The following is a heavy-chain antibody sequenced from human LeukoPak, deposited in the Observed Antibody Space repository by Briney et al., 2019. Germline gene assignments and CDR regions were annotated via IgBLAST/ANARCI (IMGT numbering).Heavy chain of an antibody. CDR1: GVSFSGYY. CDR2: INHSGST. Sequence: SETLSLTCAVYGVSFSGYYWSWIRQPPGKGLEWIGEINHSGSTNYNPSLKSRVTISVDTSKNQFSLKLSSVTAADTAVYYCARDSFMVRGVHSYYYYYYMDVWGKGTTVTVSS. J-gene: IGHJ6*03. V-gene: IGHV4-34*01. CDR3: ARDSFMVRGVHSYYYYYYMDV. D-gene: IGHD3-10*01.